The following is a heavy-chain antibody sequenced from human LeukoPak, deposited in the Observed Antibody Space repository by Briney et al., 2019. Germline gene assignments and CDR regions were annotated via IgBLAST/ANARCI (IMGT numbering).Heavy chain of an antibody. CDR3: ARHSSSWDFDY. V-gene: IGHV4-4*07. Sequence: PSETLSLTCTVSGGSISSYYWSWIRQPAGEGLEWIGRIYTSGTTNYNPSLKSRVTMSVDTSNNQFSLKLSSVTAADTAVYYCARHSSSWDFDYWAREPWSPSRQ. D-gene: IGHD6-13*01. CDR2: IYTSGTT. CDR1: GGSISSYY. J-gene: IGHJ4*02.